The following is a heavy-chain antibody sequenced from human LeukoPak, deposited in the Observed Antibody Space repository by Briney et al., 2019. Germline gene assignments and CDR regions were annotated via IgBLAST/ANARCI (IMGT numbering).Heavy chain of an antibody. CDR2: TSDGGGRT. J-gene: IGHJ4*02. V-gene: IGHV3-23*01. CDR1: GFTFSSYA. D-gene: IGHD7-27*01. Sequence: PGRSLGLSCAASGFTFSSYAVSWVRQAPGKGLEWVSGTSDGGGRTYYADSVKGRFTISRDDSKNTLYLQMNSLRAEDTAVYYCAKVQLGIGVDYWGQGTLVTVSS. CDR3: AKVQLGIGVDY.